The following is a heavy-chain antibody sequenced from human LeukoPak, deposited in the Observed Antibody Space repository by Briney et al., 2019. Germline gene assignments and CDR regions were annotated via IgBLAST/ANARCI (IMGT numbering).Heavy chain of an antibody. CDR1: GGSFSGYY. CDR3: ARPPRASTKRGFPN. Sequence: PSETMSLTCAVYGGSFSGYYWSWIRQPPGKGLEWIGEINHSGSTNYNPSLKSRVTISVDTSKNQFSLKLSSVTAADTAVYYCARPPRASTKRGFPNWGQGTLVTVSS. V-gene: IGHV4-34*01. CDR2: INHSGST. J-gene: IGHJ4*01. D-gene: IGHD1-1*01.